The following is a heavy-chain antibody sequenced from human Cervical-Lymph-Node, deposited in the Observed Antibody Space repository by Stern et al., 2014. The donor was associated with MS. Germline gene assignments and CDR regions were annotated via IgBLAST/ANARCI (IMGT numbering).Heavy chain of an antibody. CDR3: AKGRGYLLDY. Sequence: EVQLVESGGGLVQPGRSLRLSCAASGFTFDDYAMHWVRQAPGKGLEWVSGISWNSGSIGYADSVKGRFTISRDNAKNSLYLQMNSLRAEDTALYYCAKGRGYLLDYWGQGTLVTVSS. CDR2: ISWNSGSI. D-gene: IGHD5-18*01. J-gene: IGHJ4*02. V-gene: IGHV3-9*01. CDR1: GFTFDDYA.